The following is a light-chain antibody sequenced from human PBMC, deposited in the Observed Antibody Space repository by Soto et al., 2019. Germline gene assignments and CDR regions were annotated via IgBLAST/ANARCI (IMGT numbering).Light chain of an antibody. CDR2: KAS. Sequence: DIQMTQSPSTLSASLGDRVTIACRASQSIDTWLAWYQQKPGKAPKLLIYKASTLESGVPSRFSGSGSGTDFTLTIRSLQPEDFATYYCQQSYTGPLTFGGGTKVDI. CDR3: QQSYTGPLT. V-gene: IGKV1-5*03. CDR1: QSIDTW. J-gene: IGKJ4*01.